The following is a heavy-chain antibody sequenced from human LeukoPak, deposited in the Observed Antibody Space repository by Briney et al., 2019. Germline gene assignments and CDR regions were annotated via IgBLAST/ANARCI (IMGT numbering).Heavy chain of an antibody. CDR1: GFTFDDYA. D-gene: IGHD5-18*01. CDR3: AAMGSSYGI. V-gene: IGHV3-9*01. Sequence: PGRSLRLSCAASGFTFDDYAMHWARQAPGKGLEWVSGISWNSGSIGYADSVKGRFTISRDNAKNSLYLQMNSLRAEDTALYYCAAMGSSYGIWGQGTLVTVSS. CDR2: ISWNSGSI. J-gene: IGHJ4*02.